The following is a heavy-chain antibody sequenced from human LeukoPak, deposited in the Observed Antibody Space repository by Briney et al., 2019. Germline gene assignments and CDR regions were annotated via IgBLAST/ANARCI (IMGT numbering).Heavy chain of an antibody. V-gene: IGHV3-20*04. Sequence: PGGSLRLPCAASGFTFDDYGMSWVRQAPGRGLEWVSGINWNGGSTGYADSVKGRFTISRDNAKNSLYLQMNSLRAEDTALYYCARDGVAAAGNLYFDYWGQGTLVTVSS. CDR2: INWNGGST. CDR3: ARDGVAAAGNLYFDY. D-gene: IGHD6-13*01. CDR1: GFTFDDYG. J-gene: IGHJ4*02.